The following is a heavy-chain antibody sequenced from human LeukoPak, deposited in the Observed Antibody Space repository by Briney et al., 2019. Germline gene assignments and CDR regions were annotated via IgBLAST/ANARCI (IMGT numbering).Heavy chain of an antibody. CDR2: ISAYNGNT. D-gene: IGHD6-13*01. CDR1: GYTFTIYG. J-gene: IGHJ3*02. V-gene: IGHV1-18*04. CDR3: ARESGSSWYRDAFDI. Sequence: ASVKVSCKASGYTFTIYGISWVRQAPGQGLEWMGWISAYNGNTNYAQKMQGRVTMTTDTSTSTAYMELRSLRSDDTAVYYCARESGSSWYRDAFDIWGQGTMVTVSS.